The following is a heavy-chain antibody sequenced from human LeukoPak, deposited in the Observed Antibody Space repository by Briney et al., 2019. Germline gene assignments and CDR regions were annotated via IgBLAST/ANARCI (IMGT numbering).Heavy chain of an antibody. CDR1: GGSISGYY. CDR3: ARLRVPVAGDYYFDY. D-gene: IGHD6-19*01. J-gene: IGHJ4*02. CDR2: IYYTGST. Sequence: SETLSLTCTVSGGSISGYYWIWIRQPPGKGLEWIGDIYYTGSTNYSPSFKSRVSMSVDTSKNQFSLNLSSVTAADTAVYYCARLRVPVAGDYYFDYWGQGTLVTVSS. V-gene: IGHV4-59*08.